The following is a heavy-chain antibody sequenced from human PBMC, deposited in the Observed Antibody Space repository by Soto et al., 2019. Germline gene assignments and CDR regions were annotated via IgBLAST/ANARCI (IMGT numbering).Heavy chain of an antibody. CDR3: AREGISLIVGRGWFDP. V-gene: IGHV3-21*01. CDR1: GFNFSSYS. J-gene: IGHJ5*02. Sequence: GGSLRLSCAASGFNFSSYSFNWVRQGPGKGLEWIASISTGRGHVFYAASVKGRFTISRDNAKNSLYLQMNSLRAEDTAVYYCAREGISLIVGRGWFDPWGQGTLVTVSS. CDR2: ISTGRGHV. D-gene: IGHD3-22*01.